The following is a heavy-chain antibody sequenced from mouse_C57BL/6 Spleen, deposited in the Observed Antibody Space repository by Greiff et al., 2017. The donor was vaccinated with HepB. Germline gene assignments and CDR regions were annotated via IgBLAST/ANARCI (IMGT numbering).Heavy chain of an antibody. D-gene: IGHD1-1*01. J-gene: IGHJ3*01. CDR1: GYAFTNYL. Sequence: QVQLQQSGAELVRPGTSVKVSCKASGYAFTNYLIEWVKQRPGQGLEWIGVINPGSGGTNYNEKFKGKATLTADKSSSTAYMQLSSLTSEDSAVYVWAREGLGYYGSSYERGFAYWGQGTLVTVSA. CDR2: INPGSGGT. CDR3: AREGLGYYGSSYERGFAY. V-gene: IGHV1-54*01.